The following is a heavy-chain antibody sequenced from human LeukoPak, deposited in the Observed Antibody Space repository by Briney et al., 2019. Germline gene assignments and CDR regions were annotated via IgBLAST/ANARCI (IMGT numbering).Heavy chain of an antibody. CDR1: GFTFSSYW. Sequence: PGGSLRLSCAVSGFTFSSYWMNWVRQAPGKGLEWVVNIKQDGGEKNYVDSVKGRFTISRDNAKSSLFLQMNDLRAEDTAVYYCAKGGRGNGEVYWGQGTLVTVSS. J-gene: IGHJ4*02. D-gene: IGHD2-8*01. CDR3: AKGGRGNGEVY. CDR2: IKQDGGEK. V-gene: IGHV3-7*01.